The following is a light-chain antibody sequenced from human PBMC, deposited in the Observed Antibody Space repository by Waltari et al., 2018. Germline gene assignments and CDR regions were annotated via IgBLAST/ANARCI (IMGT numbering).Light chain of an antibody. CDR2: SAS. Sequence: EIMLTQSPGTLSLSPGERATLSCRASQGVSSLYVARYQQKPGQAPRLLIHSASSRATGIPDTFSGSGSGTDFTLTISRLEPEDFAVYYCQHYSSSPPAFTFGPGTKVDI. CDR1: QGVSSLY. J-gene: IGKJ3*01. V-gene: IGKV3-20*01. CDR3: QHYSSSPPAFT.